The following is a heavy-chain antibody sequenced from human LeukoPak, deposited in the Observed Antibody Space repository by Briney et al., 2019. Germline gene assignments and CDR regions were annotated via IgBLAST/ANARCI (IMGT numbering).Heavy chain of an antibody. CDR2: INPSGGST. CDR1: GYTFTSYY. D-gene: IGHD3-22*01. CDR3: AREDSSGPYFDY. V-gene: IGHV1-46*01. J-gene: IGHJ4*02. Sequence: ASVRVSCKASGYTFTSYYMHWVRQAPGQGLEWMGIINPSGGSTSYAQKFQGRVTMTRDTSTSTVYMELSSLRSEDTAVYYCAREDSSGPYFDYWGQGTLVTVSS.